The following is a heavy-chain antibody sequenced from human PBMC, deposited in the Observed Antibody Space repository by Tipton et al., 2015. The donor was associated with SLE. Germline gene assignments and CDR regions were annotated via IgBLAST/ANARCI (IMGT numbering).Heavy chain of an antibody. Sequence: QSGPEVKEPGSSVKVSCKASGGTFSSYAISWVRQAPGQGLEWMGWINPNSGGTNYAQKFQGRVTMTRDTSISTAYMELSRLRSDDTAVYYCARDRLLDGMDVWGQGTTVTVSS. CDR3: ARDRLLDGMDV. CDR2: INPNSGGT. CDR1: GGTFSSYA. J-gene: IGHJ6*02. V-gene: IGHV1-2*02.